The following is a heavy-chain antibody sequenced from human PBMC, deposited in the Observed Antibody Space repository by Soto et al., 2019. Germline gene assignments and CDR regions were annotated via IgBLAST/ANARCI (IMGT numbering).Heavy chain of an antibody. CDR2: IYYSGST. Sequence: SETLSLTCTVSGGSISGYYWSWIRQPPGKGLEWIGYIYYSGSTYYNPSLKSRVTISVDTSKNQFSLKLSSVTAADTAVYYCARERPDGSRLDPWGQGTLVTVSS. J-gene: IGHJ5*02. V-gene: IGHV4-30-4*01. CDR3: ARERPDGSRLDP. D-gene: IGHD6-13*01. CDR1: GGSISGYY.